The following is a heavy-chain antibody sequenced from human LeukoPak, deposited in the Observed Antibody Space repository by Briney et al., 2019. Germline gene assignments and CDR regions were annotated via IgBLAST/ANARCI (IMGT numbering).Heavy chain of an antibody. D-gene: IGHD3-10*01. CDR3: ARACLRGVQGVRGAFDT. CDR1: GFTFSSYW. Sequence: GGSLRLSCAASGFTFSSYWMSWVRQAPGKGLEWVANIKQDGSEKYYVDSVKGRFTISRDNAKNSLYLQMNSLRAEDTAVYYCARACLRGVQGVRGAFDTWGQGTMVTVSS. J-gene: IGHJ3*02. V-gene: IGHV3-7*01. CDR2: IKQDGSEK.